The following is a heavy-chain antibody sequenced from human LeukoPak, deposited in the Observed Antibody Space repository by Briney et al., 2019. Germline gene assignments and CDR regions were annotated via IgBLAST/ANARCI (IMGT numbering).Heavy chain of an antibody. D-gene: IGHD3-22*01. CDR2: IYHSGST. V-gene: IGHV4-30-2*01. Sequence: SETLSLTCAVSGGSISSGGYSWSWIRQPPGKGLEWIGYIYHSGSTYYNPSLKSRVTISVDRSKNQFSLKLSSVTAADTAVYYCARLNYYDSSAGYWGQGTLVTVSS. CDR3: ARLNYYDSSAGY. CDR1: GGSISSGGYS. J-gene: IGHJ4*02.